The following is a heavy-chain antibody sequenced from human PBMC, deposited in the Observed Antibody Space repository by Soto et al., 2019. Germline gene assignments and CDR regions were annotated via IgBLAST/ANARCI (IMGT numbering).Heavy chain of an antibody. V-gene: IGHV1-69*06. J-gene: IGHJ4*02. CDR3: ARGLDQPPVGLYFDT. CDR2: IIPAFGTA. Sequence: QVQLVQSGAEVKNPGSSVKVSCKTSGGTLNSYLIDWVRQAPGQGLEWMGGIIPAFGTAKYAQKFQGRVTITADKSTTTAYMELRTLTSEDTAVYYCARGLDQPPVGLYFDTWGQGTLVTVSS. CDR1: GGTLNSYL. D-gene: IGHD2-2*01.